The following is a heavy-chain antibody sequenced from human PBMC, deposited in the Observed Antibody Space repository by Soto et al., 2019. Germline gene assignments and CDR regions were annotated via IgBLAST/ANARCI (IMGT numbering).Heavy chain of an antibody. CDR1: GFTFSSYA. V-gene: IGHV3-23*01. J-gene: IGHJ3*02. D-gene: IGHD3-3*01. Sequence: GGSLRLSCAASGFTFSSYAMSWVRQAPGKGLEWVSAISGSGGSTYYADSVKGRFTISRDNSKNTLYLQMNSLRAEDTAVYYCAKEITIFGVALLDAFDIWGQGTMVTVSS. CDR3: AKEITIFGVALLDAFDI. CDR2: ISGSGGST.